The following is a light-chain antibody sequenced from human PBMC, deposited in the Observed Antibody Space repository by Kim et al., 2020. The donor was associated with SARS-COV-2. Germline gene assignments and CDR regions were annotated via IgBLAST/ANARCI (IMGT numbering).Light chain of an antibody. Sequence: LSPGKTATLTCRASQGVSRNYVAWYQQKLGQAPRLLFHGASSRATDIPHRFSGSGSGTDFTLTSTRLEPEDFAMYYCLQYGSSLTFGQGTKVDIK. J-gene: IGKJ1*01. CDR2: GAS. CDR1: QGVSRNY. V-gene: IGKV3-20*01. CDR3: LQYGSSLT.